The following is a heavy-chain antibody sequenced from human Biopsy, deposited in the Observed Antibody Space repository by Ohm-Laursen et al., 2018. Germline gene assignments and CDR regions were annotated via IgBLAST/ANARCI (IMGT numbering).Heavy chain of an antibody. Sequence: SDTLSLTCTVSGGSISSSTTYYWAWLRQPPGKGLEWIGSIYNTETTFYNPSLKSRVTISVDTSTNQFSLKVSSSTAADTALYFCARHPTGFWFDPWGHGTLVIVSS. J-gene: IGHJ5*02. CDR3: ARHPTGFWFDP. CDR1: GGSISSSTTYY. V-gene: IGHV4-39*01. CDR2: IYNTETT.